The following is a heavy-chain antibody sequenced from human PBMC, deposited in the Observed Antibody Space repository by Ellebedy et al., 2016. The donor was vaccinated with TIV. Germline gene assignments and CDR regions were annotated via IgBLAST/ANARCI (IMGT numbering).Heavy chain of an antibody. Sequence: GESLKISCAASGFNFSSYALSWVRQAPGMGLEWVSAISGSSGHTYYADSVKGRFTISRDNSKNTLYLQMNSLRADDTAIYYCAKGAYLNWFDPWGQGTLVTVSS. V-gene: IGHV3-23*01. CDR2: ISGSSGHT. J-gene: IGHJ5*02. CDR3: AKGAYLNWFDP. CDR1: GFNFSSYA.